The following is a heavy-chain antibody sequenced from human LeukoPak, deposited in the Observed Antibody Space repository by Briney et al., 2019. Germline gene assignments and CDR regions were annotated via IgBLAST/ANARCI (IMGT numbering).Heavy chain of an antibody. CDR2: ISAYNGNT. D-gene: IGHD3-10*01. J-gene: IGHJ4*02. CDR3: ARDLYGSGSYYKMNY. Sequence: ASVKVSCKASGYTFTSYGISWVRQAPGQGLEWMGWISAYNGNTNYAQKLQGRVTMTTDTSTSTAYMELRSLRSDDTAVYYCARDLYGSGSYYKMNYWGQGTLVTVSS. V-gene: IGHV1-18*01. CDR1: GYTFTSYG.